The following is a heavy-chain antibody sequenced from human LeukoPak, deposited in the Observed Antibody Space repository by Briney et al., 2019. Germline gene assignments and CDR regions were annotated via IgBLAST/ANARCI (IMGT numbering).Heavy chain of an antibody. J-gene: IGHJ5*02. Sequence: ASVKVSCKASGYTFTSYGISRVRQAPGQGVEWMGWISAYNGNTNYAQKLQGRVTMTTDTSTSTAYMELRSPRSDDTAVYYCARDREDIVVVPAAMYSPGSWFDPWGQGTLVTVSS. CDR2: ISAYNGNT. CDR3: ARDREDIVVVPAAMYSPGSWFDP. D-gene: IGHD2-2*01. V-gene: IGHV1-18*01. CDR1: GYTFTSYG.